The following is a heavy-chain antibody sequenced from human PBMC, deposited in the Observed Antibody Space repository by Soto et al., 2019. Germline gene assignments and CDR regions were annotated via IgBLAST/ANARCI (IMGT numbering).Heavy chain of an antibody. D-gene: IGHD6-6*01. CDR1: GYTFTGYY. J-gene: IGHJ4*02. Sequence: ASVKVSCKASGYTFTGYYMHWVRQAPGQGLEWMGWINPNSGGTNYAQKFQGWVTMTRDTSISTAYMELSRLRSDDTAVYYCARAPADGQLVLPFDYWGQGTLVTVSS. CDR2: INPNSGGT. V-gene: IGHV1-2*04. CDR3: ARAPADGQLVLPFDY.